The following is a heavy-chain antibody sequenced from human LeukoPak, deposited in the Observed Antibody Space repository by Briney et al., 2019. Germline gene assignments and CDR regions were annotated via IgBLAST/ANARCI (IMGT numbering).Heavy chain of an antibody. J-gene: IGHJ4*02. CDR3: ARVVGSCGPRLDFDY. Sequence: SETLSLTCTVSGGSISSSSYYWGWIRQPPGKGLEWIGSIYYSGSTYYNPSLKSRVTISVDTSKNQFSLKLSSVTAADTAVYYCARVVGSCGPRLDFDYWGQGTLVTVSS. CDR2: IYYSGST. D-gene: IGHD1-26*01. CDR1: GGSISSSSYY. V-gene: IGHV4-39*01.